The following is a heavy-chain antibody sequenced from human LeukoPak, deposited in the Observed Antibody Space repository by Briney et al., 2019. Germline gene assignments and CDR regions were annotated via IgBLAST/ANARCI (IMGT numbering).Heavy chain of an antibody. V-gene: IGHV4-4*08. J-gene: IGHJ3*02. CDR1: GGSISSYY. D-gene: IGHD3-22*01. Sequence: SETLSLTCAVSGGSISSYYWSWIRQPPGKGLEWVGRISSSGSTNYNPSLKSRVTISVDTSKNQFSLKLSSVTAADTAVYFRARGPYSYDSSGAFDIWGQGTMVTVSS. CDR3: ARGPYSYDSSGAFDI. CDR2: ISSSGST.